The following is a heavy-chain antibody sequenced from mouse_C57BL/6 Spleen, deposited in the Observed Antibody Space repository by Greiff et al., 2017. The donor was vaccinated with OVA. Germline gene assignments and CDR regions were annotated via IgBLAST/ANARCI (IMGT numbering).Heavy chain of an antibody. CDR2: IYPGSGST. CDR3: ARDDTTVASHWYFDV. CDR1: GYTFTSYW. V-gene: IGHV1-55*01. D-gene: IGHD1-1*01. Sequence: QVHVKQPGAELVKPGASVKMSCKASGYTFTSYWITWVKQRPGQGLEWIGDIYPGSGSTNYNEKFKSKATLTVDTSSSTAYMQLSSLTSEDSAVYYCARDDTTVASHWYFDVWGTGTTVTVSS. J-gene: IGHJ1*03.